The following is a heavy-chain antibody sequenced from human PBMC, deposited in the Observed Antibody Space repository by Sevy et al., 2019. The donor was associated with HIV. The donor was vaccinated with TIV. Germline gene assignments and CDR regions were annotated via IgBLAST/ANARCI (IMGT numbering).Heavy chain of an antibody. J-gene: IGHJ5*02. Sequence: GGSLKLSCAASGFTLSSYAMHWVRQAPGKGLEYVSAISSNGGSTYYADSVKGRFTISRDNSKNTLYLQMSSLRAEDTAVYYCVKDCPPMMTSLGFDPWGQGTLVTVSS. CDR3: VKDCPPMMTSLGFDP. V-gene: IGHV3-64D*06. CDR1: GFTLSSYA. CDR2: ISSNGGST. D-gene: IGHD2-21*02.